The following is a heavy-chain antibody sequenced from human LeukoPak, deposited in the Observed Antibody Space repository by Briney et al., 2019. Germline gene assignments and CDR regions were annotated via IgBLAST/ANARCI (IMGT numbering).Heavy chain of an antibody. J-gene: IGHJ4*02. CDR2: IYTSGST. V-gene: IGHV4-4*07. CDR1: GGSISSYY. CDR3: SRGLDSRKLGY. D-gene: IGHD3-22*01. Sequence: PSETLSLTCTVSGGSISSYYWSWIRQPAGKGLEWIGRIYTSGSTNYNASLKSRVSMSVDTSKNQFSLKLSSVTAADTAVYFCSRGLDSRKLGYWGQGTLVTVSS.